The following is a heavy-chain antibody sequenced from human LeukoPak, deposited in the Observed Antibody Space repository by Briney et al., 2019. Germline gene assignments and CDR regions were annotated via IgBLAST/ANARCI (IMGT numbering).Heavy chain of an antibody. J-gene: IGHJ4*02. D-gene: IGHD5-18*01. Sequence: GASVEVSCKASGGTFSSYAISWVRQAPGQGLEWMGGIIPIFGTANYAQKFQGRVTITTDESTSTAYMELSSLRSEDTAVYYCASSSGYSYGSALDYWGQGTLVTVSS. CDR3: ASSSGYSYGSALDY. V-gene: IGHV1-69*05. CDR2: IIPIFGTA. CDR1: GGTFSSYA.